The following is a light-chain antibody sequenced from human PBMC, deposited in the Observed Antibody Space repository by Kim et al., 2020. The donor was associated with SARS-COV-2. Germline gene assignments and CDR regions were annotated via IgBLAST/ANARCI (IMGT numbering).Light chain of an antibody. CDR1: ISSW. CDR2: VAS. J-gene: IGKJ4*01. CDR3: QQANSFPLT. V-gene: IGKV1-12*01. Sequence: ISSWLAWYQQKPGKAPKLLIYVASSLQSGVPSRFSGSGSGTDFTLTISSLQPEDFATYYCQQANSFPLTFGGGTKVDIK.